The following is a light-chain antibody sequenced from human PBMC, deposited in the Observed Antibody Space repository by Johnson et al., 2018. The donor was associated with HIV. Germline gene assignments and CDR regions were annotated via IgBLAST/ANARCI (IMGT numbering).Light chain of an antibody. Sequence: HSVLTQPPSVSAAPGQKVTNSCSRNYSNFGNNYVSWYQQLPGTAPKLLIYKNNKRPSGIPDRFSGSKSGTSATLGITGLQTGDEADYYCGTWDSSLSVYVVGTGTKVTVL. CDR1: YSNFGNNY. CDR2: KNN. J-gene: IGLJ1*01. CDR3: GTWDSSLSVYV. V-gene: IGLV1-51*02.